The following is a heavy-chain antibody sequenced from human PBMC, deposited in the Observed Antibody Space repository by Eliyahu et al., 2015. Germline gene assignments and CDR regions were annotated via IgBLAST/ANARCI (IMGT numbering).Heavy chain of an antibody. J-gene: IGHJ4*02. CDR1: GFXXXNTT. Sequence: VQLVETGGGLIHPGGSLRLSCAASGFXXXNTTMSWVRQAPGKGLEWVSVIHSGGNTDYANSVKGRFTISRDNSKNTLYLQMDSLRAEDTAIYFCARADSSVWPYFFDYWGQGTLVTVSS. CDR3: ARADSSVWPYFFDY. CDR2: IHSGGNT. D-gene: IGHD6-19*01. V-gene: IGHV3-53*02.